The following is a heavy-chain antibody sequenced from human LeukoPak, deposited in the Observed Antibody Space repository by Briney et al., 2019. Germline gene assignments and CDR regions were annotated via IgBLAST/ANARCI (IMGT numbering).Heavy chain of an antibody. J-gene: IGHJ4*02. CDR3: AKGDQLPSY. D-gene: IGHD2-2*01. V-gene: IGHV3-49*03. CDR2: IRSKAFGGTT. Sequence: GGSLRLSCTASGFTFGDYTMSWFRQAPGKGLEWVGFIRSKAFGGTTQYAASVKGRFTISRDNAKNSLYLQMNSLRAEDTALYYCAKGDQLPSYWGQGTLVTVSS. CDR1: GFTFGDYT.